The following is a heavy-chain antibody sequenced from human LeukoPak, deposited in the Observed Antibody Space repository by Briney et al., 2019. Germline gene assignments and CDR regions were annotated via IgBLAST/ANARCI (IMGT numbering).Heavy chain of an antibody. D-gene: IGHD3-10*02. CDR1: GGSFSDYY. J-gene: IGHJ5*02. Sequence: SETLSLTCAVSGGSFSDYYWSWIRQPPGKGLEWIGEINHSGSTNYNPSLKSRVTISVDTSKNQFSLKLSSVTAADTAVYYCARVNSGVFGESFDPWGQGTLVTVSS. CDR3: ARVNSGVFGESFDP. V-gene: IGHV4-34*01. CDR2: INHSGST.